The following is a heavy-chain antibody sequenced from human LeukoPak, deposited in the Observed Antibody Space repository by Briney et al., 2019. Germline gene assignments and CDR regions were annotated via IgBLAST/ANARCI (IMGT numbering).Heavy chain of an antibody. CDR2: ISGCGART. D-gene: IGHD5-12*01. CDR3: AKHEHRSDYQFYYVDV. Sequence: GRSLRLSCTASGFTFNNYAMSWVRQAPGKGLEYVSSISGCGARTDYADSVKGRFTISSDKSKNKLHLQMSSLRAEDTAVYYCAKHEHRSDYQFYYVDVWAKGTTVTVSS. J-gene: IGHJ6*03. CDR1: GFTFNNYA. V-gene: IGHV3-23*01.